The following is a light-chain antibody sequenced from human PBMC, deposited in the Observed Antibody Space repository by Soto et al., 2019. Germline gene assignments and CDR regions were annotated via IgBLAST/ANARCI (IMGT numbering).Light chain of an antibody. J-gene: IGKJ1*01. V-gene: IGKV3-15*01. CDR2: GAS. Sequence: EIVMTPSPATLSVSPGERATLSCRASQSVSSNLAWYQQKPGQSPRLLIYGASTRATGIPARFSGSGSGTEVTLTISSLQSEDFAVSYCQQYNNWPRTFGQGTKVEIK. CDR3: QQYNNWPRT. CDR1: QSVSSN.